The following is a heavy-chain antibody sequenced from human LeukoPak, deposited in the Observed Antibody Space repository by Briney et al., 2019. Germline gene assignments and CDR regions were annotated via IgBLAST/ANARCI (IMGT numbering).Heavy chain of an antibody. CDR3: ARAPSDIVVVPAV. J-gene: IGHJ4*02. CDR1: GFTFSSYA. D-gene: IGHD2-2*01. Sequence: PGGSLRLSCAASGFTFSSYAMSWVRQAPGKGLEWVSAISGSGGSTYYADSVKGRFTISRDNSKSTLYLQMNSLRAEDTAVYYCARAPSDIVVVPAVWGQGTLVTVSS. CDR2: ISGSGGST. V-gene: IGHV3-23*01.